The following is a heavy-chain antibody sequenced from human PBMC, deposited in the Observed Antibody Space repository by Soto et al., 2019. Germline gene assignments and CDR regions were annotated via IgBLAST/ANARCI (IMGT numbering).Heavy chain of an antibody. CDR3: ARGRITMVRGVNSYNWFDP. V-gene: IGHV5-51*01. J-gene: IGHJ5*02. Sequence: GDSLKISWKGSGYSFTSYWIGWVRQMPGKGLEWMGIIYPGDSDTRYSPSFQGQVTISADKSISTAYLQWSSLKASDTAMYYCARGRITMVRGVNSYNWFDPWGQGTLVTVSS. CDR2: IYPGDSDT. D-gene: IGHD3-10*01. CDR1: GYSFTSYW.